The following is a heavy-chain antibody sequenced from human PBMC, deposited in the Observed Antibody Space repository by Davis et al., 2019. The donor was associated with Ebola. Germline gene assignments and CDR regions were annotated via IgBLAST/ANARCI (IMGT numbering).Heavy chain of an antibody. J-gene: IGHJ6*03. CDR2: LSASGGGK. CDR1: GFTFSGYD. Sequence: GESLKISCTVSGFTFSGYDMSWVRQAPGKGLEWVSLLSASGGGKYYADSVRGRFTISRDNSKNTMYLQMNSLRVDDTAIYYCATDSSGYNYERLYYTYYMDVWGRGTTVSVSS. V-gene: IGHV3-23*01. D-gene: IGHD3-22*01. CDR3: ATDSSGYNYERLYYTYYMDV.